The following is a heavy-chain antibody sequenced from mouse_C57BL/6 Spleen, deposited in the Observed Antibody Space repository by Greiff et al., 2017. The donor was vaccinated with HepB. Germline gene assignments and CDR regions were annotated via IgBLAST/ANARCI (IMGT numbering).Heavy chain of an antibody. J-gene: IGHJ3*01. V-gene: IGHV1-55*01. D-gene: IGHD1-1*01. CDR1: GYTFTSYW. CDR2: IYPGSGST. CDR3: VRGERYYYGSGYEAWFAY. Sequence: QVQLQQPGAELVKPGASVKMSCKASGYTFTSYWITWVKQRPGQGLEWIGDIYPGSGSTNYNEKFKSKATLTVDTSSSTAYMQLSSLTSEDSAVYYCVRGERYYYGSGYEAWFAYWGQGTLVTVSA.